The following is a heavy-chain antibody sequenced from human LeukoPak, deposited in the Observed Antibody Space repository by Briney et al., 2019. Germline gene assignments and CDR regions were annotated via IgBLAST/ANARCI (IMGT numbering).Heavy chain of an antibody. V-gene: IGHV3-7*01. J-gene: IGHJ4*02. CDR3: ARDARLSIAAAGTFDY. CDR1: GFPFSGSW. CDR2: IKQDGSEK. D-gene: IGHD6-13*01. Sequence: RGSLRLSCAASGFPFSGSWMDWVRQAPGKRMEWVANIKQDGSEKHYADSVKGRFTISRDNAKNSLFLQMSGLRAEDTAVYYCARDARLSIAAAGTFDYWGQGTLVTVSS.